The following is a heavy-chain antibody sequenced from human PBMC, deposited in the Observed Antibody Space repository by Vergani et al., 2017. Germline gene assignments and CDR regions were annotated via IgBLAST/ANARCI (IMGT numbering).Heavy chain of an antibody. Sequence: EVQLLESGGGLVQPGGSLRLSCAAFGFTFSSYSMNWVRQAPGKGLEWVSYISSSNSYIFYADSVKGRFTISRDNAKNSLYLQMNSLRTEDTAVYYCARVYVDTAMVIGYWGQGTLVTVSS. CDR1: GFTFSSYS. J-gene: IGHJ4*02. CDR2: ISSSNSYI. V-gene: IGHV3-21*01. D-gene: IGHD5-18*01. CDR3: ARVYVDTAMVIGY.